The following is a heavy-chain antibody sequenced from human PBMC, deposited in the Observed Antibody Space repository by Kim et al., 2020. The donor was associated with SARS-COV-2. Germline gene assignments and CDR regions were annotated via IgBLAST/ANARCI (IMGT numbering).Heavy chain of an antibody. CDR1: GFTFSTYP. J-gene: IGHJ6*02. CDR2: ISHDGSNK. Sequence: GGSLRLSCAASGFTFSTYPMHWVRQAPGKGLEWVAVISHDGSNKYYADSVKGRFTISRDNSNNTLFLQMNSLRVDDTAVYYCARWRGSSWYVDYYYGLDVWGLGTTVTVSS. V-gene: IGHV3-30-3*01. CDR3: ARWRGSSWYVDYYYGLDV. D-gene: IGHD6-13*01.